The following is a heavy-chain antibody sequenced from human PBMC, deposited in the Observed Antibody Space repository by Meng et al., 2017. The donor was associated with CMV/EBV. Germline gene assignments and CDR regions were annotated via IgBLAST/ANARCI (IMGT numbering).Heavy chain of an antibody. Sequence: GESLKISCAASGFTFSSYSMNWVRQAPGKGLEWVSSISSSSSYIYYADSVKGRFTISRDNAKNSLYLQINSLRAGDTAVYYCARDLLGYCGGTSCPHYWGQGTLVTVSS. D-gene: IGHD2-2*01. CDR1: GFTFSSYS. V-gene: IGHV3-21*01. J-gene: IGHJ4*02. CDR3: ARDLLGYCGGTSCPHY. CDR2: ISSSSSYI.